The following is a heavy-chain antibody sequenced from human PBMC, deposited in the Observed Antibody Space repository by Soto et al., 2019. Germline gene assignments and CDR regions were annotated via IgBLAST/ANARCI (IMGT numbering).Heavy chain of an antibody. D-gene: IGHD3-10*01. CDR2: IYSGGST. CDR3: ARDSSVLLHYYMDV. J-gene: IGHJ6*03. V-gene: IGHV3-66*01. Sequence: PGGSLRLSCAASGFTVSSNYMSWVRQAPGKGLEWVSVIYSGGSTYYADSVKGRFTISRDNSKNTLYLQMNSLRAEDTAVYYCARDSSVLLHYYMDVWGKGTTVTVSS. CDR1: GFTVSSNY.